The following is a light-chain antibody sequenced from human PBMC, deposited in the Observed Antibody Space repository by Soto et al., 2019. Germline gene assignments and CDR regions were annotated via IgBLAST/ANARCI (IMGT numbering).Light chain of an antibody. CDR2: DVS. J-gene: IGLJ3*02. CDR3: SSYTSSSTWV. V-gene: IGLV2-14*01. CDR1: TSDVGSYNY. Sequence: QSALTQPASVSGSPGQSITISCTGTTSDVGSYNYVSWYQKNPGKAPKLLVYDVSNRPSGVSNRCSGSKSGNTASLTISGLQPEDEADYYCSSYTSSSTWVFGGGTKLTVL.